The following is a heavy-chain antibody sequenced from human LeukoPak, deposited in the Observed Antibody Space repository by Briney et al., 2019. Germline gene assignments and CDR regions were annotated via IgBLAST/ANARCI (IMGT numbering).Heavy chain of an antibody. CDR1: GGTFSSYA. V-gene: IGHV1-69*05. J-gene: IGHJ3*02. D-gene: IGHD2-2*01. CDR3: ARGGFLGYCSSTSCPAENAFDI. CDR2: IIPIFGTA. Sequence: GASVKVSCKASGGTFSSYAISWVRQAPGQGLEWMGGIIPIFGTANYAQEFQGRVTITTDESTSTAYMELSSLRSEDTAVYYCARGGFLGYCSSTSCPAENAFDIWGQGTMVTVSS.